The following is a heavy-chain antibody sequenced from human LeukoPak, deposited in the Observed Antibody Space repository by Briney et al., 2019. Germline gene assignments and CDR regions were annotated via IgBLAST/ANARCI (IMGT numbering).Heavy chain of an antibody. CDR1: GYTFCDYA. CDR2: TRSKAFGGAT. V-gene: IGHV3-49*04. CDR3: TRDGGTLDY. J-gene: IGHJ4*02. Sequence: PGGSLRLSCTGSGYTFCDYAMSWVRQSPGKGLEWVSLTRSKAFGGATEYAASVKGRFTISRDDSKSIAYLQMNSLKTEDTAMYYCTRDGGTLDYWGQGTLVTVSS. D-gene: IGHD3-16*01.